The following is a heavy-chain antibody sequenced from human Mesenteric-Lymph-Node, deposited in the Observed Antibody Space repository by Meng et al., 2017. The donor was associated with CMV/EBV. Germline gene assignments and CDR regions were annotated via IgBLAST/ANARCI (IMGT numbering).Heavy chain of an antibody. J-gene: IGHJ5*02. D-gene: IGHD2-2*01. V-gene: IGHV1-18*01. CDR3: ARSPDIVVVPAAMGHNWFDP. CDR2: ISAYNGNT. CDR1: TSYG. Sequence: TSYGLRWVRQAPGQGLEWMGWISAYNGNTNYAQKLQGRVTMTTDTSTSTAYMELRSLRSDDTAVYYCARSPDIVVVPAAMGHNWFDPWGQGTLVTVSS.